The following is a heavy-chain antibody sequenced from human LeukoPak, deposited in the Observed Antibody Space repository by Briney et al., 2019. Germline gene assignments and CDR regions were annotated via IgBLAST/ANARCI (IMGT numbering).Heavy chain of an antibody. CDR2: ISSSSNYI. V-gene: IGHV3-21*01. D-gene: IGHD4-17*01. Sequence: GGSLRLSFAASAFTFSSYRMNWVRQAPGKGLEWVSSISSSSNYIYYADSLKGRFTIPRGNAKHSLYLQMNSLRAEDTAVYYCARDRIIYGDYGDAFDFWGQGTMVTVSS. J-gene: IGHJ3*01. CDR1: AFTFSSYR. CDR3: ARDRIIYGDYGDAFDF.